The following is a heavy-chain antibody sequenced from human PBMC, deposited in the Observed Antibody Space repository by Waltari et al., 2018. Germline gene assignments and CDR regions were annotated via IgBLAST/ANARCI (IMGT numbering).Heavy chain of an antibody. V-gene: IGHV4-34*01. CDR3: ARGPMLDYGANSGHYYYGMDV. J-gene: IGHJ6*02. CDR1: GGSFSGYC. D-gene: IGHD4-17*01. Sequence: QVQLQQWGAGLLKPSETLSLTCAVYGGSFSGYCWSWIRQSPGKGLEWVGEINQSGTTNCNPSLKGRGHTAVDTSKNQFSLKLSSVTAADTAVYYCARGPMLDYGANSGHYYYGMDVWGQGTTVTVSS. CDR2: INQSGTT.